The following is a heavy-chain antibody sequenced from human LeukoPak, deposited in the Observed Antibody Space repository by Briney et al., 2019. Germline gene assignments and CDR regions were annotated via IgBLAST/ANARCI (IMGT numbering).Heavy chain of an antibody. CDR3: ARLQIVVVTASTFDY. V-gene: IGHV3-30-3*01. Sequence: GRSLRLSCAASGFTFSSYAMHWVRQAPGKGLEWVAVISYDGSNKYYADSVKGRFTISRDNSKNTLYLQMNSLRAEDTAVYHCARLQIVVVTASTFDYWGQGTLVTVSS. CDR2: ISYDGSNK. CDR1: GFTFSSYA. J-gene: IGHJ4*02. D-gene: IGHD2-21*02.